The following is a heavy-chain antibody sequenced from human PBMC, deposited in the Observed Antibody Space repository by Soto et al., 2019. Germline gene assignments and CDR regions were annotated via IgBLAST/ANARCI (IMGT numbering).Heavy chain of an antibody. Sequence: QVHLVQSGAEVKKPGASVKVSCQASGYAFTTYGITWVRQAPGQGLEWMGWISAHNGNTNYAQKLQGRVTVTRDTSASTAYMELRSRRSDDTAVDYCARGRYGDYWGQGALVTVSS. J-gene: IGHJ4*02. CDR1: GYAFTTYG. CDR2: ISAHNGNT. V-gene: IGHV1-18*01. CDR3: ARGRYGDY. D-gene: IGHD1-1*01.